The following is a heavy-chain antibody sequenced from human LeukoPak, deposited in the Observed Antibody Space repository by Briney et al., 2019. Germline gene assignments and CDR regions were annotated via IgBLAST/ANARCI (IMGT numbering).Heavy chain of an antibody. CDR1: GGSISSGDYY. V-gene: IGHV4-30-4*01. CDR3: ARELNYYDSSGLGFQH. D-gene: IGHD3-22*01. Sequence: SQTLSLTCTVSGGSISSGDYYWSWIRQPPGKGLEWIGYIYYSGSTYYNPSLKSRVTISVDTSKNQFSLKLSSVTAADTAVYYCARELNYYDSSGLGFQHWGQGTLVTVSS. J-gene: IGHJ1*01. CDR2: IYYSGST.